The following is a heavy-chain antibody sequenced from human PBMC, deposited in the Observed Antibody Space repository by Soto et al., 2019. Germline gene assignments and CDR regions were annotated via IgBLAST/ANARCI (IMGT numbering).Heavy chain of an antibody. CDR1: GYTFTSYG. CDR2: ISAYNGNT. V-gene: IGHV1-18*01. CDR3: ARVWSTVADTPPYYYYGMDV. D-gene: IGHD6-19*01. Sequence: VKVSCKASGYTFTSYGISWVRQAPGQGLEWMGWISAYNGNTNYAQKLQGRVTMTTDTSTSTAYMELRSLRSDDTAVYYCARVWSTVADTPPYYYYGMDVWGQGTTVTVSS. J-gene: IGHJ6*02.